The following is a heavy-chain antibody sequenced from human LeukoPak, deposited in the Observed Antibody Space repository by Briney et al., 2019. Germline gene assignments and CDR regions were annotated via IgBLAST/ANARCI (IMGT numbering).Heavy chain of an antibody. J-gene: IGHJ5*02. D-gene: IGHD2-2*01. Sequence: SETLSLTCTVSGGSISSSTYYWGWVRQPPGKGLEWIGSVSYSGTTYYNTSLRSRFTISIDTSRNQFSLKVTSVTAADTAVYYCARETPAVRNNCFDPWGQGTLVTVSS. CDR3: ARETPAVRNNCFDP. V-gene: IGHV4-39*02. CDR1: GGSISSSTYY. CDR2: VSYSGTT.